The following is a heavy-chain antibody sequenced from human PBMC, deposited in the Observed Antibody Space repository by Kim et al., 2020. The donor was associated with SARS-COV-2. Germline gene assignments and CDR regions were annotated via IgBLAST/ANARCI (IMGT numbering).Heavy chain of an antibody. J-gene: IGHJ4*02. Sequence: GGSLRLSCAASGFTFSSYGMHWVRQAPGKGLEWVAVIWYDGSNKYYADSVKGRFTISRDNSKNTLYLQMNSLRAEDTAVYYCARDHSGGYSYAPEGAFDYWGQGTLVTVSS. D-gene: IGHD5-18*01. CDR3: ARDHSGGYSYAPEGAFDY. CDR2: IWYDGSNK. CDR1: GFTFSSYG. V-gene: IGHV3-33*01.